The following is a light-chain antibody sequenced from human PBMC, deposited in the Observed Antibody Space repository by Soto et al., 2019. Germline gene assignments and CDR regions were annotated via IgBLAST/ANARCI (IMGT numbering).Light chain of an antibody. CDR1: SSNIAGNS. J-gene: IGLJ2*01. Sequence: QSVLTQPPSASGTAGQRVTIFCSGSSSNIAGNSVNWYQQLPGTAPKLLIYTNNQRPSGVPERFSGSKSGTSASLAISGLQFEDEAEYYCVTWDDSLNGLVFGGGTKLTVL. CDR2: TNN. V-gene: IGLV1-44*01. CDR3: VTWDDSLNGLV.